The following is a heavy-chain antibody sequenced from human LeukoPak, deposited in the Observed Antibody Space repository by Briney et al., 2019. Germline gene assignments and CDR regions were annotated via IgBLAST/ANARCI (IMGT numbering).Heavy chain of an antibody. V-gene: IGHV1-18*01. J-gene: IGHJ5*02. CDR1: GYTFTSYG. CDR2: ISAYNGNT. Sequence: ASVKVSCKASGYTFTSYGISWVRQAPGQGLEWMGWISAYNGNTNYAQKLQGRVTITRDTSANTAYMELSSLRSEDTAVYYCARGGVGATTYVWFDPWGQGTLVTVSS. CDR3: ARGGVGATTYVWFDP. D-gene: IGHD1-26*01.